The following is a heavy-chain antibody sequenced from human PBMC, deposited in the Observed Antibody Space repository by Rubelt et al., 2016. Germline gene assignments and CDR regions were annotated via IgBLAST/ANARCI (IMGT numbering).Heavy chain of an antibody. CDR1: GFTFSSYA. V-gene: IGHV3-30*14. CDR2: ISYDGSNK. Sequence: GFTFSSYAMHWVRQAPGKGLEWVAVISYDGSNKYYADSVKGRSTISRDNSKNTLYLQMNSLRAEDTAVYYCAKDLGYSGSYRFDYWGQGTLVTGSP. D-gene: IGHD1-26*01. CDR3: AKDLGYSGSYRFDY. J-gene: IGHJ4*02.